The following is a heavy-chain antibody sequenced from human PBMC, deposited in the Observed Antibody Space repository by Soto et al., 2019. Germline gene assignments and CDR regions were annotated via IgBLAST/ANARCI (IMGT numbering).Heavy chain of an antibody. J-gene: IGHJ6*03. D-gene: IGHD5-12*01. CDR3: ARRGYHGGVDYYMDV. Sequence: GESLKISCKGSGYSFTSYWIGWVRQMPGKGLEWMGIIYPGDSDTRDSPSFQGQVTISADKSISTAYLQWGSLKASDTAMYYCARRGYHGGVDYYMDVWGKGTTVTVSS. CDR2: IYPGDSDT. CDR1: GYSFTSYW. V-gene: IGHV5-51*01.